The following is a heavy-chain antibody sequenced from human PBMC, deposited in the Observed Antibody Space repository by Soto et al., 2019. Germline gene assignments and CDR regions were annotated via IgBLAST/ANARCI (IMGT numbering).Heavy chain of an antibody. V-gene: IGHV4-61*01. J-gene: IGHJ6*02. D-gene: IGHD1-26*01. CDR1: GGSVSSDSYY. CDR3: ARDPKWELHYYGMDV. CDR2: IYYSGST. Sequence: SETLSLTCTVSGGSVSSDSYYWSWIRQPPGKGLEWIGYIYYSGSTNYNPSLKSRVTISVDTSKNQFSLKLSSVTAADTAVYYCARDPKWELHYYGMDVWGQGNKVTVAS.